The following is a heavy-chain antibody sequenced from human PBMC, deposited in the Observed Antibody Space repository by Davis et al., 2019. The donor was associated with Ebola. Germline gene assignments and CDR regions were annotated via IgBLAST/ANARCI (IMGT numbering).Heavy chain of an antibody. CDR3: AKEPSSGWSRVDS. CDR1: GFTFSSYS. Sequence: PGGSLRLSCTASGFTFSSYSMNWVRQAPGKGLEWVSSISSSSSYIYYAGSVKGRFTISRDNSKNTLYLQMNSLRAEDTAVYYCAKEPSSGWSRVDSWGQGTLVTVSS. V-gene: IGHV3-21*04. D-gene: IGHD6-19*01. CDR2: ISSSSSYI. J-gene: IGHJ4*02.